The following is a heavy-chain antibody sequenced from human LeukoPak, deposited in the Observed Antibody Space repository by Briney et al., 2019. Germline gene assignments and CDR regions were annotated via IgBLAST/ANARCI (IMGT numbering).Heavy chain of an antibody. CDR1: GGTFSSYA. V-gene: IGHV1-69*05. Sequence: SVKVSCKASGGTFSSYAISWVRQAPGQGLEWMGGIIPIFGTANYAQKFQGRVTITTDESTSTTHMELSSLRSEDTAVYYCASRGYSYGPPDNPFDYWGQGTLVTVSS. CDR2: IIPIFGTA. CDR3: ASRGYSYGPPDNPFDY. D-gene: IGHD5-18*01. J-gene: IGHJ4*02.